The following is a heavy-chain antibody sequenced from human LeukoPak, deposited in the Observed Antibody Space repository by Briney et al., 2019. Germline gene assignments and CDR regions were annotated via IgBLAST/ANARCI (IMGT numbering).Heavy chain of an antibody. Sequence: SETLSLTCTVSGDYISSYFRSWIRRPPGKGLEWIGYIDYSGSTNYNPSLKSRVTISLDRSENQFFLKLTSVTAADTAVYYCARRRADTSVGDCLDMWGQGTMVTVSS. CDR3: ARRRADTSVGDCLDM. V-gene: IGHV4-59*08. CDR2: IDYSGST. D-gene: IGHD2-21*01. J-gene: IGHJ3*02. CDR1: GDYISSYF.